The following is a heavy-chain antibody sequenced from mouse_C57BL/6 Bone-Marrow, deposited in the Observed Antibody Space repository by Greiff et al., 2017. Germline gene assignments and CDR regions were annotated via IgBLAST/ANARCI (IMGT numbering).Heavy chain of an antibody. CDR3: ARIITTVVATDFEV. D-gene: IGHD1-1*01. Sequence: VQLQQPGAELVRPGSSVKLSCKASGYTFTSYWMPWVKQRPIQGLEWIGNIDPYDSETHYNQKFKDKATLTVDKSSSTAYMQLSSLTSEDSAVYYCARIITTVVATDFEVWGTGTTVTVSS. CDR2: IDPYDSET. CDR1: GYTFTSYW. J-gene: IGHJ1*03. V-gene: IGHV1-52*01.